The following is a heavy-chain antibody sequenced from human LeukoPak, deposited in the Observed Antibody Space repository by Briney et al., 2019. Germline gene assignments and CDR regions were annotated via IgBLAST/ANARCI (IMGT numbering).Heavy chain of an antibody. CDR2: IYPGDSDT. V-gene: IGHV5-51*01. J-gene: IGHJ4*02. D-gene: IGHD1-7*01. CDR1: GYSFTSYW. Sequence: GESLKISCKGSGYSFTSYWIGWVRQMPGKGLEWMGIIYPGDSDTRYSPSFQGQVTISADKSISTAYLQWSRLKASDTGMYYCARINWNYDSGFDYWGQGTLVTVSS. CDR3: ARINWNYDSGFDY.